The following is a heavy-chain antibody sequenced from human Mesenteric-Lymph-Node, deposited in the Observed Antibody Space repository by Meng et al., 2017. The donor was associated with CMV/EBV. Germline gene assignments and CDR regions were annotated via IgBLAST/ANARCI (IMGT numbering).Heavy chain of an antibody. V-gene: IGHV4-34*01. CDR1: GGSFSGYY. CDR2: INRSGVP. J-gene: IGHJ4*02. CDR3: ARGSDIPVNNY. Sequence: QVQLQQSGAGLVKPSETLSLTCAVYGGSFSGYYWSWIRQPPGKGLEWIGEINRSGVPNYNPSLKRRVTISLDRSKNQFSLKLSSVTAEDTAVYYCARGSDIPVNNYWGQGTLVTVSS. D-gene: IGHD2-15*01.